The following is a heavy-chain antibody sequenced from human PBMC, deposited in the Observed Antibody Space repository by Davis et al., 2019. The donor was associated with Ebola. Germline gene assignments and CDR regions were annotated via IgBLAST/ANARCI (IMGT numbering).Heavy chain of an antibody. CDR1: GFSLRTRGMG. CDR2: IYWDDDK. CDR3: AHRLGRFGEWNFDY. D-gene: IGHD3-10*01. J-gene: IGHJ4*02. Sequence: SGPTLVTPTQTLTLTCTFSGFSLRTRGMGVGWIRQPPGKALEWLALIYWDDDKRYRPSLKSRLTITKDTSKNQVVLTMINMDPVDTATYYCAHRLGRFGEWNFDYWGLGTLVTVSS. V-gene: IGHV2-5*02.